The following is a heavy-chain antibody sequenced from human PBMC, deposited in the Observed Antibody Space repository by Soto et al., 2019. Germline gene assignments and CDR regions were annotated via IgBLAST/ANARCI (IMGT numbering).Heavy chain of an antibody. D-gene: IGHD2-2*01. Sequence: QVQLVESGGGVVQPGRSLRLSCAASGVTFSDYAMHWVRQAPGKGLEWLTVISYDGSNKYYADSVKGRFTISRDNSKNTLYLQMNSLRAEDTAVYYCARRYSTSCLDYWAREPWSPSPQ. J-gene: IGHJ4*02. V-gene: IGHV3-30-3*01. CDR2: ISYDGSNK. CDR1: GVTFSDYA. CDR3: ARRYSTSCLDY.